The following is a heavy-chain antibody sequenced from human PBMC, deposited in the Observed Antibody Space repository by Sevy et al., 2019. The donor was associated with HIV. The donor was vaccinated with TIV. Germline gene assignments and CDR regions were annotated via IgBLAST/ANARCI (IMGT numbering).Heavy chain of an antibody. D-gene: IGHD3-10*01. Sequence: GGSLRLSCGGSGFNISSASMNWVRQAPGKGLEWVGRIKGKTDGETTDYAAPVKGRFIISRDDSGKTVYVQLNSVKTEDTAMYFCRTRPYGSIIDYWGQGTLVTVSS. CDR2: IKGKTDGETT. CDR1: GFNISSAS. J-gene: IGHJ4*02. CDR3: RTRPYGSIIDY. V-gene: IGHV3-15*07.